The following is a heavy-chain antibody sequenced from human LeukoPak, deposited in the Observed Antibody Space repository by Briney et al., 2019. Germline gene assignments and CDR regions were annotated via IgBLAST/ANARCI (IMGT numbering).Heavy chain of an antibody. CDR2: IRYDGSNK. CDR1: GFTFSSYG. V-gene: IGHV3-30*02. D-gene: IGHD6-13*01. J-gene: IGHJ4*02. CDR3: AKEGIAAAPKIYYFDY. Sequence: GGSLRLSCAASGFTFSSYGMHWVRQAPGKGLEWVAFIRYDGSNKYYADSVKGRFTISRDNSKNTLYLQMNSLRAEDTAVYYCAKEGIAAAPKIYYFDYWGQGTLVTVSS.